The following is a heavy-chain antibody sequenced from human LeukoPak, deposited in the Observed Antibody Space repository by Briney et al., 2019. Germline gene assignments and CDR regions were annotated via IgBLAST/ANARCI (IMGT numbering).Heavy chain of an antibody. CDR3: ATDDHSGVVVAAGYNY. J-gene: IGHJ4*02. CDR2: FDPEDGET. D-gene: IGHD2-15*01. V-gene: IGHV1-24*01. CDR1: GYTLTKLS. Sequence: GASVKVSCKVSGYTLTKLSMHWVRQAPGKGLEWMGGFDPEDGETIYAQKFQGRVTMTEDTSTDTAYMELSSLRSEDTAVYYCATDDHSGVVVAAGYNYWGQGTLVTASS.